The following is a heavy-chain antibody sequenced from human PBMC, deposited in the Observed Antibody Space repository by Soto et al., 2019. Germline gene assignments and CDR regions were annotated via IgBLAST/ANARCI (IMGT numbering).Heavy chain of an antibody. V-gene: IGHV3-30-3*01. CDR2: ISYDGSNK. Sequence: PGGSLRLSCAASGFTFSSYAMHWVRQAPGKGLEWVAVISYDGSNKYYADSVKGRFTISRDNSKNTLYLQMNSLRAEDTAVYYCARDGPLAVADAFDIWGQGTMVTVSS. D-gene: IGHD6-19*01. CDR3: ARDGPLAVADAFDI. CDR1: GFTFSSYA. J-gene: IGHJ3*02.